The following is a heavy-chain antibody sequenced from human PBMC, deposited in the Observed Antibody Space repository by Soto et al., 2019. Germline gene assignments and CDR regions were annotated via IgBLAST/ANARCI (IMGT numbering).Heavy chain of an antibody. V-gene: IGHV5-51*01. Sequence: GESLKISCKGSGYSFTTNWIAWVRQMPGKGLEWMGIIYPGDSDTRYSPSFQGQVTISADKSISTAYLQWSSLKASDTAMYYCARRSGDPASGNYYCYAMDVWGQGTTVTVSS. CDR3: ARRSGDPASGNYYCYAMDV. J-gene: IGHJ6*02. CDR1: GYSFTTNW. CDR2: IYPGDSDT. D-gene: IGHD3-10*01.